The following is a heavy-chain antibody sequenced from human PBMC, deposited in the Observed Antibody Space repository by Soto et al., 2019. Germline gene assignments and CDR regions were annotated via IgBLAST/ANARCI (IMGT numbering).Heavy chain of an antibody. CDR3: VKERVGYGYNIYWYFDL. Sequence: EVQLLESGGGLVQPGGSLRLSCAASGFTFSSSGMGWVRQAPGKGLEWVSGMSGTGGSPNYADSVKGRFSSSRDNNKNTLDLQLNSLRSEDAALYYCVKERVGYGYNIYWYFDLGGRGTLVTVSS. CDR1: GFTFSSSG. CDR2: MSGTGGSP. D-gene: IGHD5-12*01. J-gene: IGHJ2*01. V-gene: IGHV3-23*01.